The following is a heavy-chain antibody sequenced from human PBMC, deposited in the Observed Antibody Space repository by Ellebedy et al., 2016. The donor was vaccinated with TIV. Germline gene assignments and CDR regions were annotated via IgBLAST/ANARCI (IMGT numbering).Heavy chain of an antibody. CDR3: ARALGARNGMDV. V-gene: IGHV3-53*01. CDR1: GFTVSSNY. J-gene: IGHJ6*02. D-gene: IGHD1-26*01. Sequence: GGSLRLSCAASGFTVSSNYMSWVRQAPGRGLEWVSVIYNSGSTFYADSVKGRFTISRDSSKNLLYLQMSSLRAEDTAVYYCARALGARNGMDVWGQGTTVTVSS. CDR2: IYNSGST.